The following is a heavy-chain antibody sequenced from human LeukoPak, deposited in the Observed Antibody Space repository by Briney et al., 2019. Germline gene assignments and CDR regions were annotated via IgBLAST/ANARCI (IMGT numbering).Heavy chain of an antibody. J-gene: IGHJ3*02. CDR1: GGSFSGYY. Sequence: SETLSLTCAVYGGSFSGYYCSWIRQPPGKGLEWIGYIYYSGSTNYNPSLKSRVTISVDTSKNQFSLKLSSVTAADTAVYYCARDCSSSSCYGDAFDIWGQGTMVTVSS. CDR2: IYYSGST. V-gene: IGHV4-59*01. CDR3: ARDCSSSSCYGDAFDI. D-gene: IGHD2-2*01.